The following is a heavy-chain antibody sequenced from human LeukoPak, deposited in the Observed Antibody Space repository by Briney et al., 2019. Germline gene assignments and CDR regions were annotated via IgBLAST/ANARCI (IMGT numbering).Heavy chain of an antibody. J-gene: IGHJ6*02. CDR1: GGAITNYY. CDR3: ARHPVLLSGMDV. Sequence: SETLSLTCGVSGGAITNYYWNWIRQAPGKGLEWLGYIYYTGSTTYNPSVKSRITISLDTSKKQISLKLRSVTAADTAVYYCARHPVLLSGMDVWGQGTTVTVSS. D-gene: IGHD2-21*01. CDR2: IYYTGST. V-gene: IGHV4-59*01.